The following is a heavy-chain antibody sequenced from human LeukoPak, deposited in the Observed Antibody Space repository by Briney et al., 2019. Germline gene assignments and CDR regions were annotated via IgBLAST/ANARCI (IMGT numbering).Heavy chain of an antibody. CDR2: IYYSGST. Sequence: SQTLSLTCTVSGGSISSGGYYWSWIRQHPGKGLEWIGYIYYSGSTYYNPSLKSRVTISVDTSKNQFSLKLSSVTAADTAVYYCARVRGLGGDDFDYWGQGTLVTVSS. V-gene: IGHV4-31*03. CDR1: GGSISSGGYY. J-gene: IGHJ4*02. D-gene: IGHD4-17*01. CDR3: ARVRGLGGDDFDY.